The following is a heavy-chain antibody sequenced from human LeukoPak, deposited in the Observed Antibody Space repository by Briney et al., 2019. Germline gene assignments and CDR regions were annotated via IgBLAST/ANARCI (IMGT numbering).Heavy chain of an antibody. Sequence: GGSPRLSCEASGFAFSSYTISWVRQAPGKGLEWVSAISRSGDTTYYADSVRGRFTISRDNSKNTVYLQINSLRVEDTAVYYCAKLLHDFWSGYYTGFDYWGQGTLVTVSS. CDR2: ISRSGDTT. V-gene: IGHV3-23*01. J-gene: IGHJ4*02. CDR3: AKLLHDFWSGYYTGFDY. D-gene: IGHD3-3*01. CDR1: GFAFSSYT.